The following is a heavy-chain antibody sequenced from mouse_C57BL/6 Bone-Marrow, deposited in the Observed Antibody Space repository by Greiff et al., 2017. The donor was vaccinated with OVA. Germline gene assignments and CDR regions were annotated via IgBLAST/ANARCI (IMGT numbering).Heavy chain of an antibody. Sequence: EVKVVESGVGLVKPGGSLKLSCAASGFTFSDYGMHWVRQAPEKGLEWVAYISSGSSTIYYADTVKGRFTISRDNAKNTLFLQMTSLRSEDTAMYYGASNWDEYFDVWGTGTTVTVSS. D-gene: IGHD4-1*01. CDR3: ASNWDEYFDV. J-gene: IGHJ1*03. CDR2: ISSGSSTI. V-gene: IGHV5-17*01. CDR1: GFTFSDYG.